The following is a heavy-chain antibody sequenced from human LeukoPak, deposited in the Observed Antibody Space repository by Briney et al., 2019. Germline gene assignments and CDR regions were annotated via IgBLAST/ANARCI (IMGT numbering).Heavy chain of an antibody. Sequence: PGGSLRLSCAASGFTFSSYAMSWVRQAPGKGLEWVSAISGSGGSTYYADSVKGRFTISRDNSKNTLYLQMNSLRAEDTAVYYCARGSSWYNWFDPWGQGTLVTVSS. CDR3: ARGSSWYNWFDP. D-gene: IGHD6-13*01. V-gene: IGHV3-23*01. CDR2: ISGSGGST. J-gene: IGHJ5*02. CDR1: GFTFSSYA.